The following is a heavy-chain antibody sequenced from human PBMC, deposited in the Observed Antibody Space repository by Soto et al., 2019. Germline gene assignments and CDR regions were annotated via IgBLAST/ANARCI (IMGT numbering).Heavy chain of an antibody. CDR1: GYTFTSYG. D-gene: IGHD1-26*01. CDR2: INAYNGNT. Sequence: ASVKVSCKASGYTFTSYGISWVRQAPGQGLERMGRINAYNGNTNYAQKLQGRVTMTTDTSTSTAYMELRSLRSDDTAVYYCVRVVGALGHWFAPWGQGTLVTVSS. V-gene: IGHV1-18*01. J-gene: IGHJ5*02. CDR3: VRVVGALGHWFAP.